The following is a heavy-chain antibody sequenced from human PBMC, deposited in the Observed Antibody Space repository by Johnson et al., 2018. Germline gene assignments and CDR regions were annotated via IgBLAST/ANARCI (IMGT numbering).Heavy chain of an antibody. Sequence: VQLVESGGGLVQPGGSLRLSCAASGFTFSSYWMSWVRQAPGKGLEWVANIKQDGSEKYYVDSVKGRFTISREHAKNSLYLQMNSLRAEDTAVYYCARDPAPYCSSTSCYSGDAFDIWGQGTMVTVSS. CDR2: IKQDGSEK. CDR1: GFTFSSYW. J-gene: IGHJ3*02. V-gene: IGHV3-7*01. D-gene: IGHD2-2*01. CDR3: ARDPAPYCSSTSCYSGDAFDI.